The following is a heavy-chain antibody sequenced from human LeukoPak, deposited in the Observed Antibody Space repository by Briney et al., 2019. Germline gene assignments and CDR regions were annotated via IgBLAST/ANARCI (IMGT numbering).Heavy chain of an antibody. CDR1: RFTFGNSW. Sequence: PGGSLRLSCAASRFTFGNSWVHWVRQAPGKGLVWVSLINADGSTTTYADSVKGRFTISRDNARNTVSLQMNSLTIEDTAVYYCVVVVEPPDSDGFDVWGQGTMITVSS. D-gene: IGHD1-14*01. J-gene: IGHJ3*01. CDR2: INADGSTT. V-gene: IGHV3-74*01. CDR3: VVVVEPPDSDGFDV.